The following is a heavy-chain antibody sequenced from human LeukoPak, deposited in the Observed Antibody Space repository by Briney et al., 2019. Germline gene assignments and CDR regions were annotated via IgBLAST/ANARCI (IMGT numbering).Heavy chain of an antibody. D-gene: IGHD2-15*01. V-gene: IGHV4-4*07. CDR3: ARDPTAAEDAFDI. CDR1: GGSISSYY. Sequence: SETLSLTCTVSGGSISSYYRSWIRQPAGKGLEWIGRIYTSGSTNYNPSLKSRVTMSVDTSKNQFSLKLSSVTAADMAVYYCARDPTAAEDAFDIWGQGTMVTVSS. CDR2: IYTSGST. J-gene: IGHJ3*02.